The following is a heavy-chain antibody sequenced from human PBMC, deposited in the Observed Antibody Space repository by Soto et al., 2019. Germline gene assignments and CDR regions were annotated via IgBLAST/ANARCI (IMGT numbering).Heavy chain of an antibody. D-gene: IGHD4-17*01. CDR2: IIPIFGTA. V-gene: IGHV1-69*13. CDR3: ARHFQDYGGNSGYYYGMDV. J-gene: IGHJ6*02. CDR1: GGTFSSYA. Sequence: SVKVSCKASGGTFSSYAISWVRQAPGQGLEWMGGIIPIFGTANYAQKFQGRVTITADESTSTAYMELSSLRSEDTAVYYCARHFQDYGGNSGYYYGMDVWGQGTTVTVS.